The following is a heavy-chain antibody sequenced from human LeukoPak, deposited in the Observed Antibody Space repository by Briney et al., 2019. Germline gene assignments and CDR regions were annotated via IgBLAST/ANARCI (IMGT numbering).Heavy chain of an antibody. CDR3: ARVVMKAFYYYYMDV. CDR2: MNPTSGDT. CDR1: GYTFSDYD. V-gene: IGHV1-8*01. D-gene: IGHD2-21*01. Sequence: RASVKVSCMASGYTFSDYDANWVRQAPGQGLEWMGWMNPTSGDTGYAQKFQGRVTMTRSMSRNTAYMELSRLRSEDTAVYFCARVVMKAFYYYYMDVWGKGTTIIISS. J-gene: IGHJ6*03.